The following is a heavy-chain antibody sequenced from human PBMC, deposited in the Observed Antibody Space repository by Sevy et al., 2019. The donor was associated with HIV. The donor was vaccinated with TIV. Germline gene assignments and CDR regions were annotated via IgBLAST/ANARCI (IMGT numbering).Heavy chain of an antibody. CDR1: GGTFSSYA. V-gene: IGHV1-69*06. CDR3: GRSPGSVAVAGDYYFDY. J-gene: IGHJ4*02. Sequence: ASVKVSCKASGGTFSSYAISWVRQAPGQGLEWMGGIIPIFGTANYAQKFQGRVTITADKSTSTAYMELSSLRSEDTAVYYCGRSPGSVAVAGDYYFDYWGQGTLVTVSS. D-gene: IGHD6-19*01. CDR2: IIPIFGTA.